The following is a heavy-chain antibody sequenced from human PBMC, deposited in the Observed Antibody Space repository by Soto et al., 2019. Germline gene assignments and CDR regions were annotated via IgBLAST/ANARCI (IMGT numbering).Heavy chain of an antibody. CDR2: ISAYNGNT. J-gene: IGHJ6*02. CDR1: GYTFPSYG. V-gene: IGHV1-18*04. Sequence: ASVKRSRQPSGYTFPSYGISRVRQAPRQGLEWMGWISAYNGNTNYAQKLQGRVTMTTDTSTSTAYMELRSLRSDDTAVYYCARDLSSGYYITYYYYGMDVWSQGTTVTVSS. CDR3: ARDLSSGYYITYYYYGMDV. D-gene: IGHD3-22*01.